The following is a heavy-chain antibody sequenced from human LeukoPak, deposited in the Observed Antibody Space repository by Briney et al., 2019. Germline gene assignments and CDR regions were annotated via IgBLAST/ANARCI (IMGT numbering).Heavy chain of an antibody. CDR1: GFTFSSYS. CDR3: ARDWRYMVRGVIITGGAFDI. CDR2: ISISSSYI. J-gene: IGHJ3*02. D-gene: IGHD3-10*01. Sequence: GGSLRLSCAASGFTFSSYSMNWVRQAPGKGLEWVSSISISSSYIYYADSVKGRFTISRDNAKNSLYLQMNSLRAEDTAVYYRARDWRYMVRGVIITGGAFDIWGQGTMVTVSS. V-gene: IGHV3-21*01.